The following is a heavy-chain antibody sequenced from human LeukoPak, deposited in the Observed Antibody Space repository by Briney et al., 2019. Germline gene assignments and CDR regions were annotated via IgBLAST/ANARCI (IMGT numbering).Heavy chain of an antibody. CDR2: INPNSGGT. CDR1: GYTFTGYY. J-gene: IGHJ4*02. D-gene: IGHD5-24*01. V-gene: IGHV1-2*02. Sequence: ASVKVSCKASGYTFTGYYMHWVRQAPGQGLEWMGWINPNSGGTNYAQKFQGRVTMTRDTSIGTAYMELSRLRSDDTAVYYCARVYVEMATITPSFDYWGQGTLVTVSS. CDR3: ARVYVEMATITPSFDY.